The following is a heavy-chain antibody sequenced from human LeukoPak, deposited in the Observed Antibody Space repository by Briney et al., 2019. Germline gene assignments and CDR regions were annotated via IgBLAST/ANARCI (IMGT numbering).Heavy chain of an antibody. D-gene: IGHD2-2*01. Sequence: ASVKVSCKASGYTFTGYYMHWVRQAPGRGLVWMGRINPNSGGTNYAQKFQGRATMTRDTSISTAYMELSRLRSDDTAVYYCAMEDRKVVPAARFDPWGQGTLVTVSS. J-gene: IGHJ5*02. CDR1: GYTFTGYY. V-gene: IGHV1-2*06. CDR2: INPNSGGT. CDR3: AMEDRKVVPAARFDP.